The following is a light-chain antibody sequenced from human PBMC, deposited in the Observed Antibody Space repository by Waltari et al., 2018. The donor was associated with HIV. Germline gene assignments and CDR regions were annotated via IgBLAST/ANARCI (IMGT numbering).Light chain of an antibody. V-gene: IGLV1-44*01. CDR3: AAWDDTLKGRV. J-gene: IGLJ3*02. CDR2: SND. CDR1: TSNIGSNT. Sequence: QSVLTQPPSTSGTPGQRVTISCSGSTSNIGSNTVNWYQQIPGMAPQLLIYSNDQRPSGVPHRFSGSKSGTSASLAISGLQSEDEADYYCAAWDDTLKGRVFGGGTKLTVL.